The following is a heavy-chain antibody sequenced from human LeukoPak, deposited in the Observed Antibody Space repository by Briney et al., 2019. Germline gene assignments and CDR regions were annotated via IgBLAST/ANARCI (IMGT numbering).Heavy chain of an antibody. CDR1: GYSFTSYW. J-gene: IGHJ6*02. Sequence: GGALQISCKGSGYSFTSYWIGWVRPRPGKGVEGRGIIYPGDSDTRYSPSFQGQVTISADQSISTAYLQWSSLKASDTAIYYCARRQSGYGPYYYRMDLWGQGTTVTVSS. V-gene: IGHV5-51*01. CDR2: IYPGDSDT. D-gene: IGHD5-12*01. CDR3: ARRQSGYGPYYYRMDL.